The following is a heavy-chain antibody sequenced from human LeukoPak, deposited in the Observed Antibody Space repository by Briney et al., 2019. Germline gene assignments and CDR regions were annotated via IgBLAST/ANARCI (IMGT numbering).Heavy chain of an antibody. Sequence: PGGSLRLSCAASGFTFGSYWMSWVRQAPGKGLEWVANIKQDGSEKYYVDSVKGRFTISRDNAKNSLYLQMNSLRAEDTAVYYCARKQQLADYWGQGTLVTVSS. V-gene: IGHV3-7*03. D-gene: IGHD6-13*01. CDR3: ARKQQLADY. CDR1: GFTFGSYW. J-gene: IGHJ4*02. CDR2: IKQDGSEK.